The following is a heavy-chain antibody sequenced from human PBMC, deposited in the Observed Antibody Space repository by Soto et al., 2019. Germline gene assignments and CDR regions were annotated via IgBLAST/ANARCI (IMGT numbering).Heavy chain of an antibody. CDR3: ARDSPGTVLTGLDL. Sequence: GQGLEWMGGIIPIFGTANYAQKFQGRVTITADESTSTAYMELSSLRSEDTAVYYCARDSPGTVLTGLDLWGKRTLVTVSS. V-gene: IGHV1-69*01. J-gene: IGHJ5*02. D-gene: IGHD1-1*01. CDR2: IIPIFGTA.